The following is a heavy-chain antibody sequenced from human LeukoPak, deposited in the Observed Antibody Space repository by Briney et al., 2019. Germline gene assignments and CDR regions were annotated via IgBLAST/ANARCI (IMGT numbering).Heavy chain of an antibody. V-gene: IGHV4-39*01. CDR2: IYYSGST. Sequence: KPSETLSLTCTVSGGSISSSSYYWGWIRQPPGKGLEWIGSIYYSGSTYYNPSLKSRVTISVDTSKKQFSLKLSSVTAADTAVYYCARRQDYYDSSGLSERPFDYWGQGTLVTVSS. D-gene: IGHD3-22*01. CDR1: GGSISSSSYY. J-gene: IGHJ4*02. CDR3: ARRQDYYDSSGLSERPFDY.